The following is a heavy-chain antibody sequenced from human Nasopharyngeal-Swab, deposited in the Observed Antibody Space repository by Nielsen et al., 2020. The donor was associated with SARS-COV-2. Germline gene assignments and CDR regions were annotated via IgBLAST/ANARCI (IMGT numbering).Heavy chain of an antibody. J-gene: IGHJ6*02. D-gene: IGHD4-17*01. CDR2: ISWNSGSI. CDR3: ARESRDDYGDYPLLYYYFYGMDV. Sequence: VRQAPGKGLEWASGISWNSGSIGYADSVKGRFTISRDNAKNSLYLQMNSLRVEDTAVYYCARESRDDYGDYPLLYYYFYGMDVWGQGTTVTVSS. V-gene: IGHV3-9*01.